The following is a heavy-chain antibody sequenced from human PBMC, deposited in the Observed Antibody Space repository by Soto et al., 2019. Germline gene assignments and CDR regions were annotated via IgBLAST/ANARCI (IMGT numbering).Heavy chain of an antibody. V-gene: IGHV3-9*01. CDR2: ISWNSGSI. Sequence: EVQLVESGGGLVQPGRSLRLSCAASGFTFDDYAMHWVRQAPGKGLEWVSGISWNSGSIGYADSVKGRFTISRDNAKNSVYLQMNSLRAEDTALYYCAKDIRHGYSGYDFDYWGQGTLVTVSS. D-gene: IGHD5-12*01. CDR1: GFTFDDYA. J-gene: IGHJ4*02. CDR3: AKDIRHGYSGYDFDY.